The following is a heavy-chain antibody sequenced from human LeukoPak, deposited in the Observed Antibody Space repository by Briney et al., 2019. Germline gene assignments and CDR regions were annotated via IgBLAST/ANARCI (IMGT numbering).Heavy chain of an antibody. CDR1: GGSFSGYY. V-gene: IGHV4-59*01. J-gene: IGHJ4*02. Sequence: PSETLSLTCAVYGGSFSGYYWSWIRQPPGKGLEWIGYIYYSGSTNYNPSLKSRVTISVDTSKNQFSLKLSSVTAADTAVYYCARGAPKSQLQFDYWGQGTLVTVSS. D-gene: IGHD5-18*01. CDR2: IYYSGST. CDR3: ARGAPKSQLQFDY.